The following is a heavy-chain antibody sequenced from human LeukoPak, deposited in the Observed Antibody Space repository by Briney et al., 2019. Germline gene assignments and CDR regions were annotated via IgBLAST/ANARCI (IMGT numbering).Heavy chain of an antibody. D-gene: IGHD2-21*02. J-gene: IGHJ3*02. V-gene: IGHV4-34*01. CDR2: INHSGST. Sequence: SETLSLTCTVSGGSISSYYWSWIRQPPGKGLEWIGEINHSGSTNYNPSLKSRVTISVDTSKNQFSLKLSSVTAADTAVYYCARGRGHIVVVTAIRLGDAFDIWGQGTMVTVSS. CDR1: GGSISSYY. CDR3: ARGRGHIVVVTAIRLGDAFDI.